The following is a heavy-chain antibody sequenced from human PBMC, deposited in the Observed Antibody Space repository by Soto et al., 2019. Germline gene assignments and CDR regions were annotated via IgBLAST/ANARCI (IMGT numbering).Heavy chain of an antibody. D-gene: IGHD3-3*01. J-gene: IGHJ4*02. V-gene: IGHV3-13*01. CDR1: GFTFSSYD. CDR3: ARGYDFWSGYYFDH. CDR2: IGTAGDT. Sequence: GGSLRLSCAASGFTFSSYDMHWVRQATGKGLEWVSAIGTAGDTYYPGSVKGRFTISRENAKNSLYLQMNSLRAGDTAVYYCARGYDFWSGYYFDHWGQGTLVTVSS.